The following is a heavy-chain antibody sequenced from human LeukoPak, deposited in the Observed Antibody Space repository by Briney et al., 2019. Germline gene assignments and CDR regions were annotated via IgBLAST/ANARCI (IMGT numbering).Heavy chain of an antibody. CDR3: ARGVGDIVVVPAANAFDI. V-gene: IGHV4-39*07. D-gene: IGHD2-2*01. J-gene: IGHJ3*02. CDR2: INHSGST. Sequence: SETLSLTCTVSGGSISSSSYYWSWIRQPPGKGLEWIGEINHSGSTNYNPSLKSRVTISVDTSKNQFSLKLSSVTAADTAVYYCARGVGDIVVVPAANAFDIWGQGTMVTVSS. CDR1: GGSISSSSYY.